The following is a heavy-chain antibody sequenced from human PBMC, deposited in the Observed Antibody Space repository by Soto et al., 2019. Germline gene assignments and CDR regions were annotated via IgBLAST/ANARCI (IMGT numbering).Heavy chain of an antibody. CDR1: GGTFSSYT. V-gene: IGHV1-69*02. CDR2: IIPILGIA. Sequence: GASVKVSCKASGGTFSSYTISWVRQAPGQGLEWMGRIIPILGIANYAQKFQGRVTITADKSTSTAYMELSSLRSEDTAVYYCARPQGNNWNGDAFDIWGQGTVVTVSS. J-gene: IGHJ3*02. CDR3: ARPQGNNWNGDAFDI. D-gene: IGHD1-20*01.